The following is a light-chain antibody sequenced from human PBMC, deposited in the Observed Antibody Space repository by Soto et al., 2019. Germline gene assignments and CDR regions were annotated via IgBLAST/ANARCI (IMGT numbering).Light chain of an antibody. CDR1: QSVFSS. Sequence: EIVMTQSPATLSVSPGERATLSCRASQSVFSSLAWFQQKPGQAPRLLIYGAATRATGIPARFSGSGSGTEFTLTISSLQSEEFAIYYCQQYHNWPAFGQGTQVEFK. J-gene: IGKJ1*01. V-gene: IGKV3-15*01. CDR2: GAA. CDR3: QQYHNWPA.